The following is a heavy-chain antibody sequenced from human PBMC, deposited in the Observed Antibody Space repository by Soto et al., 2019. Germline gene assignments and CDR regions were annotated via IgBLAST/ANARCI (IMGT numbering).Heavy chain of an antibody. V-gene: IGHV3-30-3*02. CDR3: AKSLDIHYKNWFDP. D-gene: IGHD4-4*01. CDR2: ISYDGSKK. CDR1: GFTFSSYA. Sequence: GSLRLSCAASGFTFSSYAMHWVRQAPGKGLEWVAVISYDGSKKYYADSVKGRFTISRDNSKNTLYLHMNSLRAEDTAVYYCAKSLDIHYKNWFDPWGQGTLVTVSS. J-gene: IGHJ5*02.